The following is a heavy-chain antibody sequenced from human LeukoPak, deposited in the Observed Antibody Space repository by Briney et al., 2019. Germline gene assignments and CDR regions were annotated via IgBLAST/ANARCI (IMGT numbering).Heavy chain of an antibody. CDR3: ARGSTIQLWSSYYYMDV. J-gene: IGHJ6*03. CDR2: IIPIFGTA. V-gene: IGHV1-69*13. CDR1: GGTFSSYA. D-gene: IGHD5-18*01. Sequence: ASVKVSCKASGGTFSSYAISWVRQAPGQGLEWVGGIIPIFGTANYAQKFQGRVTITADESTSTAYMELSSLRSEDTAVYYCARGSTIQLWSSYYYMDVWGKGTTVTISS.